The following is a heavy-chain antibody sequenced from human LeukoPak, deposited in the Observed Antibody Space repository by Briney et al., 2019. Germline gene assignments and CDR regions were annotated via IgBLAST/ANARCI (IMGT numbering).Heavy chain of an antibody. J-gene: IGHJ4*02. D-gene: IGHD3-3*01. CDR1: GGSISSSSYY. Sequence: SETLSLTCTVSGGSISSSSYYWGWIRQPPGKGLEWIGSIYYSGSTYYNPSLKSRVTISVDTSKNQFSLKLSSVTAADTAVYYCASQHYDFWSGYPRWGFDYWGQGTLVTVSS. CDR2: IYYSGST. V-gene: IGHV4-39*01. CDR3: ASQHYDFWSGYPRWGFDY.